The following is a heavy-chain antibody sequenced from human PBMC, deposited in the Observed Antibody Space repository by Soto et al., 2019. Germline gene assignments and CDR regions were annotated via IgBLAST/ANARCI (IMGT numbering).Heavy chain of an antibody. CDR2: ISSSGDTI. D-gene: IGHD2-2*01. Sequence: GSLRRSCTASGFTFSDHYMSWIRQVPGKGLEWLSYISSSGDTIYYADSVKGRFTVSRDNAKNSLYLQMNNLGAEDTAVYYCARYCSSASCYAGSAEYFQNWGQGTQVTVSS. J-gene: IGHJ1*01. CDR3: ARYCSSASCYAGSAEYFQN. CDR1: GFTFSDHY. V-gene: IGHV3-11*01.